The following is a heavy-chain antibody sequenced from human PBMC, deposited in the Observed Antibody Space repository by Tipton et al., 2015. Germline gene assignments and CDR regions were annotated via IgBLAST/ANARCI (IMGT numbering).Heavy chain of an antibody. D-gene: IGHD4-23*01. V-gene: IGHV3-53*01. CDR3: ARGWPDYGGNTRPFDS. J-gene: IGHJ4*02. CDR2: IYSDGRT. Sequence: QLVQSGGGLIQPGGSLRLSCAASGFTVSNNYMSWVRQAPGTGLEWVSVIYSDGRTNYADSVKGRFTISRDNSKNTLYLHMNSLRAEDTALYYCARGWPDYGGNTRPFDSWGQETLVTVSS. CDR1: GFTVSNNY.